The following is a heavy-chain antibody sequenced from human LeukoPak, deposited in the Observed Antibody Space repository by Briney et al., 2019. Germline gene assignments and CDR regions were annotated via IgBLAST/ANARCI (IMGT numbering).Heavy chain of an antibody. J-gene: IGHJ4*02. CDR3: ARALYSSSSEFDY. CDR2: IFYSGST. CDR1: GGSIRSHY. D-gene: IGHD6-6*01. V-gene: IGHV4-59*11. Sequence: SETLSLTCTVSGGSIRSHYWNWLRQPPGKGLEWFGYIFYSGSTNYIPSLKSRVTISVDTSKNQFSLKLSSVTAADTAVYYCARALYSSSSEFDYWGQGTLVTVSS.